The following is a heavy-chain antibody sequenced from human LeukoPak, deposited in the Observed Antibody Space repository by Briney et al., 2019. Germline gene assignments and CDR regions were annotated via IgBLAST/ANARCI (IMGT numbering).Heavy chain of an antibody. CDR3: ACSRFTVGFYMDV. J-gene: IGHJ6*03. CDR1: GASVSSSNFF. Sequence: SETLSLTCTVSGASVSSSNFFWNWLRQPAGKGLEWIGRVYTWGTTHYNPSLHSRVIMSIDRSKNQVSLRLISATAADTAVYYCACSRFTVGFYMDVWGKGTTVTVSS. CDR2: VYTWGTT. V-gene: IGHV4-61*02. D-gene: IGHD1-26*01.